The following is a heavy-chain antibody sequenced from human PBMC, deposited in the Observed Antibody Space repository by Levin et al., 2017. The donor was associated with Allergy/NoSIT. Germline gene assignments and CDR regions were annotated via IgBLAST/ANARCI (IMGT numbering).Heavy chain of an antibody. CDR1: GFTFGDYA. CDR2: IRNKAHGGTT. CDR3: ARGGPPNYDYNWGSYRDGYFDY. Sequence: PGGSLRLSCTGSGFTFGDYAMSWVRQAPGKGLEWVGFIRNKAHGGTTEYAASVKGSLTISRDDSKSIAYLQMNSPKTEDTAVYFCARGGPPNYDYNWGSYRDGYFDYWGQGTLVTVSS. D-gene: IGHD3-16*02. V-gene: IGHV3-49*04. J-gene: IGHJ4*02.